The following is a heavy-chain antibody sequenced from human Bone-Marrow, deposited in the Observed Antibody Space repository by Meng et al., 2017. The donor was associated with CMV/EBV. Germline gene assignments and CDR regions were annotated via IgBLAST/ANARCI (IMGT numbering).Heavy chain of an antibody. J-gene: IGHJ6*02. CDR3: ARDSHRLYDFWSGYEYYYYYYGMDV. CDR1: GFTFSSYW. Sequence: GGTLRLSCAASGFTFSSYWMHWVRQAPGKGLEWVANIKQDGSEKYYVDSVEGRFTISRDNAKNSLYLQMNSLRAEDTAVYYCARDSHRLYDFWSGYEYYYYYYGMDVWGQGTTVTVSS. CDR2: IKQDGSEK. V-gene: IGHV3-7*01. D-gene: IGHD3-3*01.